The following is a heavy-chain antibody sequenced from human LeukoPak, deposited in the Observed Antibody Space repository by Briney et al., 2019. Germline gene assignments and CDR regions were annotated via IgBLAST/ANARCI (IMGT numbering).Heavy chain of an antibody. CDR2: ILPIIGTA. V-gene: IGHV1-69*13. D-gene: IGHD6-19*01. Sequence: SVKVSCKASGGTFSRYAISWVRQAPGQGLEWTGGILPIIGTANYAQKLQGRVTITADESTSTANMELSSLRSEDTAVYYCATSRIAVAGTGLDYWGQGTLVTVSS. CDR3: ATSRIAVAGTGLDY. J-gene: IGHJ4*02. CDR1: GGTFSRYA.